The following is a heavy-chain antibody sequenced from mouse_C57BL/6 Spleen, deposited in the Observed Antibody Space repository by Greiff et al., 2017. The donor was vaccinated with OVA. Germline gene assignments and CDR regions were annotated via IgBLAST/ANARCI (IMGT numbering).Heavy chain of an antibody. V-gene: IGHV1-54*01. CDR1: GYAFTNYL. D-gene: IGHD4-1*01. CDR3: ARRKLTGYAMDY. CDR2: INPGSGGT. Sequence: VQLKESGAELVRPGTSVKVSCKASGYAFTNYLIEWVKQRPGQGLEWIGVINPGSGGTNYNEKFKGKATLTADKSSSTAYMQLSSLTSEDSAVYFCARRKLTGYAMDYWGQGTSVTVSS. J-gene: IGHJ4*01.